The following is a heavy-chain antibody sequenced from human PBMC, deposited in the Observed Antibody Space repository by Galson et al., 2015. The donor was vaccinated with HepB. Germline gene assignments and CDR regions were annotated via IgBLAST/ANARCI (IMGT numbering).Heavy chain of an antibody. CDR3: ARAGSGSYYGPLHY. Sequence: SVKVSCKASGGTFSSYAISWVRQAPGQGLEWMGRIIPILGIANYAQKFQGRVTITADKSTSTAYMELSSLRSEDTAVYYCARAGSGSYYGPLHYWGQGTLVTVSS. J-gene: IGHJ4*02. V-gene: IGHV1-69*04. CDR1: GGTFSSYA. D-gene: IGHD1-26*01. CDR2: IIPILGIA.